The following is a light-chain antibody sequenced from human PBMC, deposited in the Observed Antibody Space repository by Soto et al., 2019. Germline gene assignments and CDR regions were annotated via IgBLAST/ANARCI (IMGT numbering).Light chain of an antibody. CDR1: SSDVGGYNY. V-gene: IGLV2-14*01. CDR3: SSYTSSSTDV. CDR2: EVS. J-gene: IGLJ1*01. Sequence: QSALNQPASVSGSPGQSITISCTGTSSDVGGYNYVSWYQQHPGKAPKLMIYEVSNRPSGVSNRFSGSKSGNTASLTISGLQAEDEADYYCSSYTSSSTDVFGTGTKVTVL.